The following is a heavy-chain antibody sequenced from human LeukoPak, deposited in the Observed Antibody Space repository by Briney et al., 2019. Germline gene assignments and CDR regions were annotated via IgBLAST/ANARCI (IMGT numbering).Heavy chain of an antibody. CDR1: GGTFSSYA. CDR2: IIPIFGTA. Sequence: GASVKVSCKASGGTFSSYAISWVRQAPGQGLEWMGGIIPIFGTANYAQKFQGRVTITADESTSTANMELSSLRSEDTAVYYCARGFWSGYWRFDYWGQGTLVTVSS. V-gene: IGHV1-69*01. J-gene: IGHJ4*02. CDR3: ARGFWSGYWRFDY. D-gene: IGHD3-3*01.